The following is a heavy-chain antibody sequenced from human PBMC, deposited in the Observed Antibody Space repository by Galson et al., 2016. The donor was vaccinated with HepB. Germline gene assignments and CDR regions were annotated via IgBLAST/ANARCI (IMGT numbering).Heavy chain of an antibody. CDR3: ATEDLSSPGNGALDI. Sequence: SLRLSCAASGFIFSHYGMHWVRQAPGEGLEWVAMIWFDGSSKHHSDSVRGRFTISRDNSKNTLYLEMNSLRAEDTAVYHCATEDLSSPGNGALDIWGQGAMVTVSS. V-gene: IGHV3-33*01. D-gene: IGHD6-13*01. CDR2: IWFDGSSK. J-gene: IGHJ3*02. CDR1: GFIFSHYG.